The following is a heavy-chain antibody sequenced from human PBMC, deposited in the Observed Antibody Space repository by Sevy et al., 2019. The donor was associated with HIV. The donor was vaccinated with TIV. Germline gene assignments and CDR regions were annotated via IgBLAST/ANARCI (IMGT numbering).Heavy chain of an antibody. CDR2: ISFDGSDK. V-gene: IGHV3-30*03. J-gene: IGHJ4*02. CDR1: GFSFSTHA. CDR3: ARDAGYSTVWYPGY. D-gene: IGHD6-19*01. Sequence: GGSLRLSCAASGFSFSTHAMHWVRQAPGKGLEWVAVISFDGSDKHYTDSVKGRFTISRDDSKNTLLLQVSSLRAEDTAVNYCARDAGYSTVWYPGYWGQGTLVTVSS.